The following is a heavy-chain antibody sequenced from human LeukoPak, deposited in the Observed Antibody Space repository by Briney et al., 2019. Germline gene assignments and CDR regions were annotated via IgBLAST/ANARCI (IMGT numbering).Heavy chain of an antibody. J-gene: IGHJ4*02. V-gene: IGHV1-46*01. CDR2: INPSGGST. CDR3: ARAGIAGVLLWSWDY. Sequence: GASVKVSCKASGYTFTSYYMHWVRQAPGQGLEWMGIINPSGGSTGYAQKFQGRVTMTRDTSTSTVYMELSSLRSEDTAVYYCARAGIAGVLLWSWDYWGQGTLVTVSS. D-gene: IGHD3-10*01. CDR1: GYTFTSYY.